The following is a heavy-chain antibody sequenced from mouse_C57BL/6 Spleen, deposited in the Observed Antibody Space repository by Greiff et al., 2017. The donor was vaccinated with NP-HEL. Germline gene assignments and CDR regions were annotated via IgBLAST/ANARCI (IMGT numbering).Heavy chain of an antibody. CDR1: GYTFTSYW. CDR2: IDPSDSYT. CDR3: ARGNYGFDY. D-gene: IGHD1-1*02. V-gene: IGHV1-69*01. Sequence: QVQLQQPGAELVMPGASVKLSCKASGYTFTSYWMHWVKQRPGQGLEWIGEIDPSDSYTNYNQKFKGKSTVTVDKSSSTAYMQLSSLTSDDSAVYYCARGNYGFDYWGQGTTLTVSS. J-gene: IGHJ2*01.